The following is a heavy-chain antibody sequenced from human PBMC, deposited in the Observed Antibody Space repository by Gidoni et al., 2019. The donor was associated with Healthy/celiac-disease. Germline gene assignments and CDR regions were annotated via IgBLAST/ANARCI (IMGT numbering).Heavy chain of an antibody. CDR1: GFTFGSYA. CDR3: AKGVVVAAASGFDY. J-gene: IGHJ4*02. D-gene: IGHD2-15*01. Sequence: EVQLLESGGGLVQPGGSLRLSCAASGFTFGSYAMSWVSQAPGQGLEWFSASSGSCGSTYYADSVKGRFTISRDNSKNTLYLQMNSLRAEDTAVYYCAKGVVVAAASGFDYWGQGTLVTVSS. V-gene: IGHV3-23*01. CDR2: SSGSCGST.